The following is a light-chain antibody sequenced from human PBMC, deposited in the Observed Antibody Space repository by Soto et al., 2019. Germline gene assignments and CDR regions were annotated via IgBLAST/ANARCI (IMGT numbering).Light chain of an antibody. CDR1: QGIRND. CDR3: LQHYNYPRT. Sequence: AIQMTQSPSSLSASVGDRVTIACRASQGIRNDLVWYQQKPGKAPNLLIYAASSLQSGVPSRFSGSGSGTDFMPTISSLQPEDFATYYCLQHYNYPRTFGQGTKVEIK. J-gene: IGKJ1*01. V-gene: IGKV1-6*01. CDR2: AAS.